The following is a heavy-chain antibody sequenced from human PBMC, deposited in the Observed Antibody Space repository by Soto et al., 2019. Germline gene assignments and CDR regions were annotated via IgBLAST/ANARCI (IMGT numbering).Heavy chain of an antibody. Sequence: LRLSCAASGFTFSTYSMNWVRQAPGKGLEWVSSISSSSSYIYNADSVKGRFTISRDNAKNSLYLQMNSLRAEDTAVYYCARSRYCSSTSCYTFTTHYYYFGMDVWGQGTTVTVSS. CDR2: ISSSSSYI. CDR3: ARSRYCSSTSCYTFTTHYYYFGMDV. J-gene: IGHJ6*02. V-gene: IGHV3-21*01. CDR1: GFTFSTYS. D-gene: IGHD2-2*02.